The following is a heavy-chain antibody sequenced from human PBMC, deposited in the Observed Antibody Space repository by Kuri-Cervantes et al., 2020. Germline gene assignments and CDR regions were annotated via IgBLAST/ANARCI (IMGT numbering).Heavy chain of an antibody. CDR1: GGTFSSYT. D-gene: IGHD4-17*01. CDR3: AREGGEGTVTPYYYYGMDV. CDR2: IIPILGIA. Sequence: SVKVSCKASGGTFSSYTISWVRQAPGQGLEWMGRIIPILGIANYAQKFQGRVTITADKSTSTAYMELSSLRSEDTAVYYCAREGGEGTVTPYYYYGMDVWGQGTTVTVSS. V-gene: IGHV1-69*04. J-gene: IGHJ6*02.